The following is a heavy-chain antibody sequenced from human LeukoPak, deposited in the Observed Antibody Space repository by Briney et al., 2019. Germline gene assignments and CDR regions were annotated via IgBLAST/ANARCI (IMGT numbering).Heavy chain of an antibody. D-gene: IGHD3-22*01. V-gene: IGHV3-23*01. Sequence: PGGSLRLSCAASGFTFSSYAMSWVRQAPGKGLEWVSAISGSGGSTYYADSVKGRFTISRDNSKNTLYLQMNSLRAEDTAVYYCAKGGSYYYDSSGYTHKKSFDYWGQGTLVTVSS. CDR1: GFTFSSYA. CDR2: ISGSGGST. CDR3: AKGGSYYYDSSGYTHKKSFDY. J-gene: IGHJ4*02.